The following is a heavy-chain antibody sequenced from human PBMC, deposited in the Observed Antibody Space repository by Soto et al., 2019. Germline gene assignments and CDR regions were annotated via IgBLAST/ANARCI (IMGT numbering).Heavy chain of an antibody. Sequence: QVQLVESGGGVVQPGRSLRLSCAASGFTFSSYAMHWVRQAPGKGLEGVAVISYDGSNKYYGDSVKGRFTISRDNSKNTLYLQMNSLRAEDTAVYYCARGDGYSTIDYWGQGTLVTVSS. J-gene: IGHJ4*02. CDR1: GFTFSSYA. CDR3: ARGDGYSTIDY. V-gene: IGHV3-30-3*01. CDR2: ISYDGSNK. D-gene: IGHD2-2*01.